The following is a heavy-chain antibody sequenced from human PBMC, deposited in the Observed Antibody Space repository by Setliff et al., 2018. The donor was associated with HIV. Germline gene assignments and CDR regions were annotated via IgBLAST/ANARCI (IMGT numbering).Heavy chain of an antibody. CDR2: IYTSGST. J-gene: IGHJ3*02. V-gene: IGHV4-4*08. CDR3: ARATALPAQLWTNDAFDI. D-gene: IGHD5-18*01. CDR1: GGSISSYY. Sequence: PSETLSLTCTVSGGSISSYYWSWIRQPPGKGLEWIGYIYTSGSTNYNPSLKSRVTISVDTSKNQFSLKLSSVTAADTAVYYCARATALPAQLWTNDAFDILGQGTMVTVSS.